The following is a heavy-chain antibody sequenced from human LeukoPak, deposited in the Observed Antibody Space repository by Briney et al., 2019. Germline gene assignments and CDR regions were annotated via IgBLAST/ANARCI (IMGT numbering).Heavy chain of an antibody. CDR2: ISSTGSTI. J-gene: IGHJ4*02. V-gene: IGHV3-48*03. CDR1: GFTLSSYE. Sequence: GGSLRLSCAASGFTLSSYEMNWVRQAPGKGLEWVSYISSTGSTIYYADSVKGRFTISRDNAKNSLSLQMNSLSAEDTAVYYCAGSAYYRDFDYWGQGTLVTVSS. D-gene: IGHD3-22*01. CDR3: AGSAYYRDFDY.